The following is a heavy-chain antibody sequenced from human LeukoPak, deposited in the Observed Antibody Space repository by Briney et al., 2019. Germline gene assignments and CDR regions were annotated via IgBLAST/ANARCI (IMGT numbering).Heavy chain of an antibody. D-gene: IGHD1-26*01. CDR1: EFTFSRYW. Sequence: RGSLSPSCAASEFTFSRYWMSWVRQTPGKGLEWVANINQGGSDKYYDDSVKGRFTISRDNANNLLYLQMNSLRGEDTAVYYCTRDRSGAEDDWGQGTLVTVSS. CDR2: INQGGSDK. V-gene: IGHV3-7*01. CDR3: TRDRSGAEDD. J-gene: IGHJ4*02.